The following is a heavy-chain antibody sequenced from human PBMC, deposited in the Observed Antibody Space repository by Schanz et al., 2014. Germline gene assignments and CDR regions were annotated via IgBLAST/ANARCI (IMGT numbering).Heavy chain of an antibody. CDR3: AKSDAFDI. CDR2: ISGSGGST. CDR1: GFAFSSYG. J-gene: IGHJ3*02. Sequence: EVQLVESGGGLVKPGGSLRLSCLASGFAFSSYGMNWLRQAPGKGLEWVSAISGSGGSTYYADSVKGRFTISRDNSKNTVYLQMNSLRAEDTAVYYCAKSDAFDIWGQGTMVTVSS. V-gene: IGHV3-23*04.